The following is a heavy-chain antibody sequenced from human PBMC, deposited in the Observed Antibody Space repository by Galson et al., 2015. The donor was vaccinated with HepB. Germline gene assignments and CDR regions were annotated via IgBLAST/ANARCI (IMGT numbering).Heavy chain of an antibody. CDR3: AKVPRNIITIVRGVIIAYFDS. CDR2: ITGSGDKT. D-gene: IGHD3-10*01. J-gene: IGHJ4*02. Sequence: SLRLSCAASGFTFNNYAMSWVRHAPGKGLEWVSAITGSGDKTYYGDSVKGRLTVSRDNSRNTLYLQMNSLRAEDTALYYCAKVPRNIITIVRGVIIAYFDSWGQGTLVTVSS. V-gene: IGHV3-23*01. CDR1: GFTFNNYA.